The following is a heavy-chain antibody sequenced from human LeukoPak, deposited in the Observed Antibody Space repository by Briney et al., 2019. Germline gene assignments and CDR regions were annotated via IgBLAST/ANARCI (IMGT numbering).Heavy chain of an antibody. D-gene: IGHD5-24*01. Sequence: GGSLRLSCATSGFTFNNYAMSWVRQPPGKGLEWVSAISGTGGSTFYADSVKGRFTISRDNSNSVMYLQMNSLRADDTALHYCAKGGYSYASWGQGTLVTVSS. CDR3: AKGGYSYAS. J-gene: IGHJ4*02. CDR2: ISGTGGST. V-gene: IGHV3-23*01. CDR1: GFTFNNYA.